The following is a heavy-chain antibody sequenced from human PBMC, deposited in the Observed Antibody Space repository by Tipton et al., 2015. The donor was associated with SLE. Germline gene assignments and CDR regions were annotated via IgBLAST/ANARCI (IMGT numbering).Heavy chain of an antibody. V-gene: IGHV1-8*01. CDR2: MNPNSGNT. Sequence: NSAAWNWIRQSPSRGLEWMGWMNPNSGNTGYAQKFQGRVTMTRNTSISTAYMELSSLRSEDTAVYYCARFEYAAMPSWGQGTLVTVSS. CDR1: NSAA. J-gene: IGHJ4*02. CDR3: ARFEYAAMPS. D-gene: IGHD2-2*01.